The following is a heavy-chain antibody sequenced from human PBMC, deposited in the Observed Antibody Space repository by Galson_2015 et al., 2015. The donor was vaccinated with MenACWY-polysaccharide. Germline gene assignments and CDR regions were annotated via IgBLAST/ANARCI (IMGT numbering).Heavy chain of an antibody. Sequence: SLRLSCAASGFTFSSYAMSWVRRAPGKGLDWVSSISGSGTSTHYADSVKGRFTISRDNSKNTLYLQMNSLRGEDTAVFYCAKGWTTMTTGGQGTLVTVSS. CDR3: AKGWTTMTT. J-gene: IGHJ4*02. CDR1: GFTFSSYA. D-gene: IGHD4-17*01. CDR2: ISGSGTST. V-gene: IGHV3-23*01.